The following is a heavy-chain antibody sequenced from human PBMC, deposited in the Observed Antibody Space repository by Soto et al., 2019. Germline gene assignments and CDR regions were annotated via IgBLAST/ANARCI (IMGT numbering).Heavy chain of an antibody. CDR2: IYYSGST. D-gene: IGHD3-16*01. J-gene: IGHJ5*02. V-gene: IGHV4-59*01. CDR3: ARVPDGTTFGWFDP. CDR1: GGSISSYY. Sequence: QVQLQESGPGLVKPSETLSLTCTVSGGSISSYYWSWIRQPPGKGLEWIGYIYYSGSTNYNPSLKSRVTISVDTSKNHFSLKLSSVAAADTAVYYCARVPDGTTFGWFDPWGQGTLVTVSS.